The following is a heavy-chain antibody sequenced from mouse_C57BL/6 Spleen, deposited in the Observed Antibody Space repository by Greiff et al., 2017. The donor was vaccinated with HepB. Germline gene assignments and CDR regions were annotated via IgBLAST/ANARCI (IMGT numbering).Heavy chain of an antibody. CDR2: IDPSDSET. D-gene: IGHD2-4*01. CDR1: GYTFTSYW. V-gene: IGHV1-52*01. Sequence: QVQLKQPGAELVRPGSSVKLSCKASGYTFTSYWMHWVKQRPIQGLEWIGNIDPSDSETHYNQKFKDKATLTVDKSSSTAYMQLSSLTSEDSAVYYCARSWDYDRYAMDYWGQGTSVTVSS. J-gene: IGHJ4*01. CDR3: ARSWDYDRYAMDY.